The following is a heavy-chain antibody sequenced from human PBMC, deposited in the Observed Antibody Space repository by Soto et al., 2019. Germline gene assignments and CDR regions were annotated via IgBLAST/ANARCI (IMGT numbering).Heavy chain of an antibody. V-gene: IGHV3-7*01. CDR2: IKQDGNDL. Sequence: EVQLVESGGGLVQPGGSLRLSCAASGFTFSSYWMSWVRQAPEKGLEWVANIKQDGNDLYFVDSVKGRFTISRDNAKNSLYLHMSSLRAEDTGVYYCTRTSFGVVTHSSYMDVWGKGTTVTVSS. D-gene: IGHD3-3*01. J-gene: IGHJ6*03. CDR3: TRTSFGVVTHSSYMDV. CDR1: GFTFSSYW.